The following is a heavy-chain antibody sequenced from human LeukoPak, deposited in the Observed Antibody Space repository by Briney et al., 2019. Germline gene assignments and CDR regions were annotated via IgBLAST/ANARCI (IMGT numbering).Heavy chain of an antibody. Sequence: SETLSLTCAVYGGSFSGYYWSWIRQPPGKGLEWIGEINHSGSTNYNPSLKSRVTISVDTSKNQFSLKLSSVTAADTAVYYCARYDFYSGSSWGQGTLVTVSS. J-gene: IGHJ5*02. CDR3: ARYDFYSGSS. D-gene: IGHD1-26*01. V-gene: IGHV4-34*01. CDR2: INHSGST. CDR1: GGSFSGYY.